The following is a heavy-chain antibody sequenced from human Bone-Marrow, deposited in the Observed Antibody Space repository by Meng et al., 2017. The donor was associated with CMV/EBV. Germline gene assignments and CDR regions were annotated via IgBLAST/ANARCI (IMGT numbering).Heavy chain of an antibody. D-gene: IGHD2-2*01. V-gene: IGHV1-69*05. CDR3: ARDMRGSSTRWIIVYFDY. J-gene: IGHJ4*02. CDR2: IIPIFGTA. Sequence: SVKVSCKASGGTFSSYAISWVRQAPGQGLEWMGGIIPIFGTANYAQKLQGRVTMTTDTSTSTAYMELRSLRSDDTAVYYCARDMRGSSTRWIIVYFDYWGQGTLVTVSS. CDR1: GGTFSSYA.